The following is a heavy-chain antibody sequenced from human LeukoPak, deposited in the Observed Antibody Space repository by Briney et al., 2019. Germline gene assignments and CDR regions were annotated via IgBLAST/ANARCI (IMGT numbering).Heavy chain of an antibody. CDR2: ISSSGTTT. V-gene: IGHV3-48*03. Sequence: GGSLRLSCAASGFTFSNYEMNWVRQAPGKGLEWVSYISSSGTTTFHVDSVKGQFTISRDNSKNSLSLRMNSLRVEDTAVYYCARLWGARAFDYWGQGTLVTVSS. CDR3: ARLWGARAFDY. CDR1: GFTFSNYE. J-gene: IGHJ4*02. D-gene: IGHD1-26*01.